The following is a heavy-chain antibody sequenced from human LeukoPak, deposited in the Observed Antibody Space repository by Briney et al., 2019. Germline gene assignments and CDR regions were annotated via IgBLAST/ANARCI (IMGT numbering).Heavy chain of an antibody. V-gene: IGHV4-61*02. J-gene: IGHJ4*02. CDR1: GGSFSSPNYY. D-gene: IGHD3-3*01. CDR3: AREDYNFL. Sequence: SETLSLTCTVSGGSFSSPNYYWSWIRQPAGKGLEWIGRIYTTGFTNYHPSLKSRVTVSIDTSKNQFYLKLTSVTAADTAVYYCAREDYNFLWGQGTLVTVSS. CDR2: IYTTGFT.